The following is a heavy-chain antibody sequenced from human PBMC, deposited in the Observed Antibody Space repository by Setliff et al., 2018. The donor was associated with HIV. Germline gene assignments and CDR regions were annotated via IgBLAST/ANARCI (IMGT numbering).Heavy chain of an antibody. V-gene: IGHV1-58*01. CDR1: GFTFTDSA. Sequence: SVKVSCKASGFTFTDSAVQWVRQTRGQRLEWIGWIVVGRGNTNYAQQFQGRVTITRDMSTNTAYMELRSLTSDDTAVYYCARGRYNSRIDVWGQGTTVTVSS. J-gene: IGHJ6*02. CDR3: ARGRYNSRIDV. D-gene: IGHD5-18*01. CDR2: IVVGRGNT.